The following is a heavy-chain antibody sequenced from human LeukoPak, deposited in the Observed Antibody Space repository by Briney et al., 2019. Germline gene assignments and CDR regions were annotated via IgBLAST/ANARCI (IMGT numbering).Heavy chain of an antibody. V-gene: IGHV1-18*01. D-gene: IGHD3-22*01. CDR1: GYTFTSYG. CDR3: ARDRVPYYDSSGYPADI. Sequence: ASVKVSCKASGYTFTSYGISWVRQAPGQGLEWMGWIRAYNGNTNYAQKLQGRVTMTTDTSTSTAYMELRSLRSDDTAVYYCARDRVPYYDSSGYPADIWGQGTMVTVSS. J-gene: IGHJ3*02. CDR2: IRAYNGNT.